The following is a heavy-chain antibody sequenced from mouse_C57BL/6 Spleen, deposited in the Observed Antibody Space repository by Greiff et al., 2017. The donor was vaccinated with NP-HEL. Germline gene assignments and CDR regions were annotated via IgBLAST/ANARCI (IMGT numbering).Heavy chain of an antibody. CDR1: GFNIKDYY. D-gene: IGHD2-4*01. J-gene: IGHJ3*01. CDR3: SLYYDYDWFAY. CDR2: IDPEDGET. Sequence: EVQLQQSGAELVKPGASVKLSCTASGFNIKDYYMHWVKQRPEQGLEWIGRIDPEDGETKYAPKFQGKATITADTSSNTAYLQHSSLTSEDTAVYFCSLYYDYDWFAYWGQGTLVTVSA. V-gene: IGHV14-2*01.